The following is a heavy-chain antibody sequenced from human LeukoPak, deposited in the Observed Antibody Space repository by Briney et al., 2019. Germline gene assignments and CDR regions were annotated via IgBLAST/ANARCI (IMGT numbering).Heavy chain of an antibody. CDR2: TRNKANSYTT. J-gene: IGHJ4*02. CDR1: GFTSSDHY. V-gene: IGHV3-72*01. CDR3: ARAGYCGAGTCYSDYYDY. D-gene: IGHD2-15*01. Sequence: PGGSLRLSCVASGFTSSDHYMDWVRQAPGKGLEWDGPTRNKANSYTTKYAASVERRFTISRDTSKNLLYLQLNSLKTEDTAVYYCARAGYCGAGTCYSDYYDYWGQGTLVSVSS.